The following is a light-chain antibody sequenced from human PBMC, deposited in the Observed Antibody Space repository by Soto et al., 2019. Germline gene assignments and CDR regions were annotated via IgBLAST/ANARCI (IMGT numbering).Light chain of an antibody. CDR3: SSYTSSSIWV. CDR2: EVS. CDR1: SSDVGGYNY. V-gene: IGLV2-14*01. J-gene: IGLJ3*02. Sequence: QSALTQPASVSGSPGQSITISCTGTSSDVGGYNYVSWYQQHPGKAPKLMIYEVSNRPSGVSNRFSGSKSGNTASLTISGLQAEDEADYYCSSYTSSSIWVFGGGTKVTAL.